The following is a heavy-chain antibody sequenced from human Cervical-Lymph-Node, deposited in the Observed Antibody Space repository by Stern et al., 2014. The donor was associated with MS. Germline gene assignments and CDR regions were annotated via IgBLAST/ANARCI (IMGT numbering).Heavy chain of an antibody. Sequence: EVQLVESGGGLVQPGGSLRLSCAASGFTFSNYWMHRVRQAPGKVLVWVSRVNSAENIPHYADSQKGRFTISRAITKRPLYLQMNSLRAEDPAVYYCANWYYLAWGRGTLVTVSS. V-gene: IGHV3-74*02. J-gene: IGHJ5*02. D-gene: IGHD1-7*01. CDR3: ANWYYLA. CDR2: VNSAENIP. CDR1: GFTFSNYW.